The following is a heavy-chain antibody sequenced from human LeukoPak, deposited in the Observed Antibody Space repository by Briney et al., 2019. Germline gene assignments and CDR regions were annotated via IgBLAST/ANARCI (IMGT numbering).Heavy chain of an antibody. CDR3: ASRPRFDTRGYYVDY. D-gene: IGHD3-22*01. V-gene: IGHV3-11*04. Sequence: PGGSLRLSCAASGFTFSDYYMSWIRQAPGKGLEWVSYISSSSRTIYYADSVKGRFTISRDNAKNSLYLQMNSLRDEDTAVYYCASRPRFDTRGYYVDYWGQGSLVTVSS. CDR1: GFTFSDYY. J-gene: IGHJ4*02. CDR2: ISSSSRTI.